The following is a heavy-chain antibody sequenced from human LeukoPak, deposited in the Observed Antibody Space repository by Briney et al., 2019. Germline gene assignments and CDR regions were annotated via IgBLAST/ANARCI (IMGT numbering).Heavy chain of an antibody. CDR2: INPNSGGT. CDR3: PRDRPGWYFPLSY. J-gene: IGHJ4*02. Sequence: ASVKVSCKASGYTLTGYYMHWVRQAPGQGLEWMGWINPNSGGTNYAQKFQGRVTMTRDTSISTAYMELSRLRSDDTAVYYCPRDRPGWYFPLSYWGQGTLVTISS. D-gene: IGHD6-19*01. V-gene: IGHV1-2*02. CDR1: GYTLTGYY.